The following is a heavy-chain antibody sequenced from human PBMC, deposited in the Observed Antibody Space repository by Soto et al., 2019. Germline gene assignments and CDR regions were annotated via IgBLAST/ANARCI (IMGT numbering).Heavy chain of an antibody. D-gene: IGHD6-19*01. Sequence: PGESLKISCKGSGYSFTSYWISWVRQMPGKGLEWMGRIDPSVSYTNYSPSFQGHVTISADKSISTAYLQWSSLKASDTAMYYCARHAGGRYNWFDPWGQGTLVTVSS. CDR3: ARHAGGRYNWFDP. V-gene: IGHV5-10-1*01. CDR2: IDPSVSYT. J-gene: IGHJ5*02. CDR1: GYSFTSYW.